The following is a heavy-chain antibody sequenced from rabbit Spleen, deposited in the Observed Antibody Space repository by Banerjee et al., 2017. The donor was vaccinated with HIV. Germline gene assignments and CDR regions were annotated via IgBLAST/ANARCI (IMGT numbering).Heavy chain of an antibody. J-gene: IGHJ6*01. CDR1: GFSFSSSYY. CDR3: ARDTGTSFSTYGMDL. V-gene: IGHV1S40*01. D-gene: IGHD7-1*01. CDR2: IYGGGGSST. Sequence: EESGGDLVKPGASLTLTCTTSGFSFSSSYYMCWVRQDPGKGLEWIACIYGGGGSSTAYASWAKGRFTISKTSSTTVPLQMTSLTAADTATYFCARDTGTSFSTYGMDLWGQGTLVTVS.